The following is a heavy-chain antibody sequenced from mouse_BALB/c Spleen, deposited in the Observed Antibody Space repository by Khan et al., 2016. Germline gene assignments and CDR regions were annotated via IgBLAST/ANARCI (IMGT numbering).Heavy chain of an antibody. CDR1: GYTFTDYY. Sequence: QVQLQQSGTELPRPGASVKLSCKASGYTFTDYYLHWVKQRTGQGLEWIGEIFPGSGRPYYNEKFKGKASLTADTSSSTAYMQLSSLMSEDSAVYFCARSYYGYFAMDYWGHGALVTVSS. CDR3: ARSYYGYFAMDY. J-gene: IGHJ4*01. CDR2: IFPGSGRP. V-gene: IGHV1-77*01. D-gene: IGHD1-1*01.